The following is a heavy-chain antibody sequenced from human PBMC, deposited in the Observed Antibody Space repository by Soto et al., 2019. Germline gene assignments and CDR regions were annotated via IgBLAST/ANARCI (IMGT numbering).Heavy chain of an antibody. CDR2: ISAYNGNK. J-gene: IGHJ4*02. Sequence: GASVKVSCKASGYSFTSYGISWVRQAPGQGLEWMGWISAYNGNKKYAQKLQGRVTITRDTSASTAYMELSSLRSEDTAVYYCARSPSLFIDYWGQGTLVTVSS. CDR3: ARSPSLFIDY. CDR1: GYSFTSYG. V-gene: IGHV1-18*01. D-gene: IGHD2-2*01.